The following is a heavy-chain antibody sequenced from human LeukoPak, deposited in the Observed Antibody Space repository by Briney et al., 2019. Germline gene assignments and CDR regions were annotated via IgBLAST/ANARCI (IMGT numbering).Heavy chain of an antibody. CDR1: GFTFSSYW. D-gene: IGHD1-26*01. CDR3: ARMGSRDGFDI. Sequence: GGSLRLSCAASGFTFSSYWMHWVRQAPGKGLVWVSRINTDGSSTSYADSVKGRFTIPRDNAKNTLYLQMNTLRAEDTAVYYCARMGSRDGFDIWGQGTMVTVSS. CDR2: INTDGSST. V-gene: IGHV3-74*01. J-gene: IGHJ3*02.